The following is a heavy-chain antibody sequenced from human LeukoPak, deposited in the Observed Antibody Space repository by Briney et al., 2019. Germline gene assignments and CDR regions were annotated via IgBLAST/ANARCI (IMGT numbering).Heavy chain of an antibody. CDR1: GFTFSSYS. D-gene: IGHD4-11*01. CDR2: IRSTSSYI. V-gene: IGHV3-21*01. CDR3: ATFSNYLDY. J-gene: IGHJ4*02. Sequence: PGRSLRLSCAASGFTFSSYSMNWVRQAPGKGLEWVSSIRSTSSYIYYADSVKGRFTISRDNAKNSLYLQMNSLRAEDTAVYYCATFSNYLDYWGQGTLVTVSS.